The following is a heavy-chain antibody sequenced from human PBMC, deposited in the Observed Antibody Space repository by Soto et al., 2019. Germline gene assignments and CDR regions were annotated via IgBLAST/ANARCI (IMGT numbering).Heavy chain of an antibody. CDR1: GFTFSSYA. V-gene: IGHV3-30-3*01. J-gene: IGHJ4*02. CDR2: ISYDGSNK. Sequence: QVQLVESGGGVVQPGRSLRLSCAASGFTFSSYAMHWVRQAPGKGLEWVAVISYDGSNKYYADSVKGRFTISRDNSKNTLYLQMNSLRAEDTAVYYCARDRYYGSGSYLFTPDYWGQGTLVTVSS. D-gene: IGHD3-10*01. CDR3: ARDRYYGSGSYLFTPDY.